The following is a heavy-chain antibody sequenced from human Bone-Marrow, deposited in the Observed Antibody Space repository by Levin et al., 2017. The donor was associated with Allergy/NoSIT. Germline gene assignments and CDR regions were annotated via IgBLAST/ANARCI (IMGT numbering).Heavy chain of an antibody. CDR2: IDPSDSYT. Sequence: GESLKISCKGSGYSFTSYWISWVRQMPGKGLEWMGRIDPSDSYTNYSPSFQGHVTISADKSISTAYLQWSSLKASDTAMYYCARMYGTMVRVHAFDIWGQGTMVTVSS. D-gene: IGHD3-10*01. J-gene: IGHJ3*02. V-gene: IGHV5-10-1*01. CDR1: GYSFTSYW. CDR3: ARMYGTMVRVHAFDI.